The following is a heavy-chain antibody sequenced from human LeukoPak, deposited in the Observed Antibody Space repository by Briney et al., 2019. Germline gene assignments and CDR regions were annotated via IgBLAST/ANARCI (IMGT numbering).Heavy chain of an antibody. V-gene: IGHV4-39*01. D-gene: IGHD1-26*01. J-gene: IGHJ4*02. Sequence: SETLSLTCTVSGGSISSSSYYWGWIRQPPGKGLEWIGSTYYSGSTYYNPSLKSRVTISVDTSKNQFSLKLSSVTAADTAVYYCASTYSGSYGFDYWGQGTLVTVSS. CDR3: ASTYSGSYGFDY. CDR2: TYYSGST. CDR1: GGSISSSSYY.